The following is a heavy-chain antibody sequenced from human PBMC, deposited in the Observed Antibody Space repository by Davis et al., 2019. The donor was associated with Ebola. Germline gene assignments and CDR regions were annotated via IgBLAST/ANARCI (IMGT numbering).Heavy chain of an antibody. J-gene: IGHJ4*02. D-gene: IGHD3-22*01. Sequence: PGGSLRLSCAASGFTFSSYSMNWVRQAPGKGLEWVSFISSTSSTIYYADSVKGRFTFSRDNTKNSLHLQMDSLRDEDTAVYYCARANYDSSGYARFDYWGQGTLVTVSS. CDR1: GFTFSSYS. CDR3: ARANYDSSGYARFDY. CDR2: ISSTSSTI. V-gene: IGHV3-48*02.